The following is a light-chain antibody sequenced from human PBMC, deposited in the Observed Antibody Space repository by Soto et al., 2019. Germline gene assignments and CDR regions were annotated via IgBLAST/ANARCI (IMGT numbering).Light chain of an antibody. CDR2: GAS. CDR3: QQRSTWPT. Sequence: EIVMTQSPATLSVSPGERATLSCRASQSVSSNLAWYQQKPGQAPRLLIYGASTRATGIPARFSGSGSGTEFTLTISSLEPEDFALYYCQQRSTWPTFGQGTRLEIK. J-gene: IGKJ5*01. CDR1: QSVSSN. V-gene: IGKV3-15*01.